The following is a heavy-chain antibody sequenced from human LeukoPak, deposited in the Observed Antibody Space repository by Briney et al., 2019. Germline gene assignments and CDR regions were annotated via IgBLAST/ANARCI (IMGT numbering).Heavy chain of an antibody. V-gene: IGHV3-23*01. D-gene: IGHD4-17*01. J-gene: IGHJ4*02. Sequence: PGRSLRLSCAVSGFTFSDYYMSWIRQAPGKGLEWVSAISGSGGSTYYADSVKGRFTISRDNSKNTLYLQMNSLRAEDTAVYYCAKTVTYFDYWGQGTLVTVSS. CDR3: AKTVTYFDY. CDR1: GFTFSDYY. CDR2: ISGSGGST.